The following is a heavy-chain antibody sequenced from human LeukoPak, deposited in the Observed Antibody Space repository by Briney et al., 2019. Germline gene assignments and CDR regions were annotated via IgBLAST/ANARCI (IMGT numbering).Heavy chain of an antibody. V-gene: IGHV1-2*06. J-gene: IGHJ1*01. CDR2: INPNSGGT. CDR1: GYTFTGYY. D-gene: IGHD3-22*01. CDR3: ARGSYYYDSSGLQYFQH. Sequence: ASVKVSCKASGYTFTGYYMHWVRQAPGQGLEWMGRINPNSGGTNYAQKFQGRVTMTRDTSISTAYMELSRLRSDDTAVYYCARGSYYYDSSGLQYFQHWGQGTLVNVSS.